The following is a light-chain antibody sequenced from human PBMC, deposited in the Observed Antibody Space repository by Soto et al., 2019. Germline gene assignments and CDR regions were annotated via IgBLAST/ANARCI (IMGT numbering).Light chain of an antibody. V-gene: IGKV1-5*01. CDR1: QGITSW. J-gene: IGKJ1*01. Sequence: INMTQSPSSLSASVGDRVTISCRASQGITSWLAWYQQKPGKAPKFLIYDASTLESGVPSRFSGSGFGTEFSLTISSLHPDDFGSYYCQHMRTFCQGTKVDIK. CDR3: QHMRT. CDR2: DAS.